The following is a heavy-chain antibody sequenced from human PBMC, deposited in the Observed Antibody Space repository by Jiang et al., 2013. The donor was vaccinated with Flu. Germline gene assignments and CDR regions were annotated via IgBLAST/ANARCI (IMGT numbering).Heavy chain of an antibody. Sequence: GSGLVKPSETLSLTCIVSGGSIDRYYWSWIRQSPGKGLEWIGYIYLSGTTSYNPSLKSRVAMSLDRSKNQVSLRLTSLTAADTGVYYCARSDPVGAGFDPWGPGTLVTVSS. CDR1: GGSIDRYY. D-gene: IGHD1-26*01. CDR3: ARSDPVGAGFDP. V-gene: IGHV4-4*08. CDR2: IYLSGTT. J-gene: IGHJ5*02.